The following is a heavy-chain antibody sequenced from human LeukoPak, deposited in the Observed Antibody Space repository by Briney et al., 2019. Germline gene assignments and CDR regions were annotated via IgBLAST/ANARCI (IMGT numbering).Heavy chain of an antibody. J-gene: IGHJ4*02. D-gene: IGHD5-12*01. CDR2: IKQDGSEK. Sequence: PGGSLRLSCAASGCTFSSYWMSWVRQAPGKGLEWVANIKQDGSEKYYVDSVKGRFTISRDNTKNSLDLQMNSLRAEDTAVYYCARVGRDGYNSDYWGQGTLVTVSS. CDR3: ARVGRDGYNSDY. V-gene: IGHV3-7*01. CDR1: GCTFSSYW.